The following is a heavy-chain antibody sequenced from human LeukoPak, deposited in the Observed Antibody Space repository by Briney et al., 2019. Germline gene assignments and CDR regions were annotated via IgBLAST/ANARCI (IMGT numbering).Heavy chain of an antibody. D-gene: IGHD2-2*02. CDR3: AVGYCSSTSCYTDDY. J-gene: IGHJ4*02. V-gene: IGHV4-39*01. CDR2: IYYSGST. CDR1: GGSTSSYY. Sequence: SETLSLTCTVSGGSTSSYYWGWIRQPPGKGLEWIGSIYYSGSTYYNPSLKSRVTISVDTSKNQFSLKLSSVTAADTAVYYCAVGYCSSTSCYTDDYWGQGTLVTVSS.